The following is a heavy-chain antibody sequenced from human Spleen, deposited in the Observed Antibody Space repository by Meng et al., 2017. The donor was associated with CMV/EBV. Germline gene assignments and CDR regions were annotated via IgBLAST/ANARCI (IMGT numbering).Heavy chain of an antibody. V-gene: IGHV1-18*01. CDR1: GYTFTSYG. Sequence: ASVKSCKASGYTFTSYGISWVRQAPGQGLEWMGWISAYNGNTNYAQKLQGRVTMTTDTSTSTAYMELRSLRSDDTAVYYCARDYGCSSTSCYPYYYYGMDVWGQGTTVTVSS. CDR3: ARDYGCSSTSCYPYYYYGMDV. D-gene: IGHD2-2*01. CDR2: ISAYNGNT. J-gene: IGHJ6*02.